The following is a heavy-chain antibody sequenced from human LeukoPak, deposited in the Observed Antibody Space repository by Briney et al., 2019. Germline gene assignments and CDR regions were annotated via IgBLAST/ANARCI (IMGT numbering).Heavy chain of an antibody. CDR2: TGSMGSTI. CDR3: ARVGGRGIDY. D-gene: IGHD3-10*01. CDR1: GFSFNIYS. J-gene: IGHJ4*02. V-gene: IGHV3-48*01. Sequence: GGSLRLSCSASGFSFNIYSMSWVRQSPGKGLEWVAYTGSMGSTIHYADSVKGRFAISRDNAKKSLYLQMDTLRGDDTAVYYCARVGGRGIDYWGQGSLVSVSS.